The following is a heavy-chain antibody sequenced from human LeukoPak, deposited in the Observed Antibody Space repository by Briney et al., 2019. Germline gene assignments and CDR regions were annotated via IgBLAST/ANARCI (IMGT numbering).Heavy chain of an antibody. CDR3: AKDHWSGAPLYYFDY. Sequence: PGGSLRLSCAASGFPFITYGMSWVRQAPGKGLEWVSGISGSGGSTYYADSVKGRFTISRDNSKNTLYLQMNSLRADDTAVYYCAKDHWSGAPLYYFDYWGQGTLVTVSS. CDR1: GFPFITYG. V-gene: IGHV3-23*01. D-gene: IGHD3-3*01. J-gene: IGHJ4*02. CDR2: ISGSGGST.